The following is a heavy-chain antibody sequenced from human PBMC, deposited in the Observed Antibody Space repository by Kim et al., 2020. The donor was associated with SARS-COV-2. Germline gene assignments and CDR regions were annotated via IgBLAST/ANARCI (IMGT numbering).Heavy chain of an antibody. V-gene: IGHV4-4*02. Sequence: SETLSLTCAVSGGSISSSNWWSWVRQPPGKGLEWIGEIYHSGSTNYNPSLKSRVTISVDKSKNQFSLKLSSVTAADTAVYYCARGDAKRIHRHNWFDPWGQGTLVTVSS. CDR3: ARGDAKRIHRHNWFDP. CDR1: GGSISSSNW. J-gene: IGHJ5*02. CDR2: IYHSGST.